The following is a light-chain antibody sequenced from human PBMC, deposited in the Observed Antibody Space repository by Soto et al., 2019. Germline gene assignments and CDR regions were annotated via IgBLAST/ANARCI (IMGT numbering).Light chain of an antibody. J-gene: IGKJ1*01. V-gene: IGKV1-5*03. CDR3: QQYNSYPCT. CDR2: QAS. CDR1: QSISSW. Sequence: DIQMTQSPSTLSASVGDRVTITCRASQSISSWLAWYQQKPGKAPKLLIYQASSLESGVPSRFSGSGSGTEFTLTISILQPDDFATYYCQQYNSYPCTFGQGTKVEIK.